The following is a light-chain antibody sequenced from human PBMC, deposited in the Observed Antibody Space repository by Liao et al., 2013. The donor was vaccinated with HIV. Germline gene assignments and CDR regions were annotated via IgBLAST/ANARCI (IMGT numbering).Light chain of an antibody. CDR1: DIGSKS. CDR2: YDS. CDR3: QVWDSSSDHYV. Sequence: SYVLTQPPSVSVAPGKTARITCGGNDIGSKSVHWYQQRSGQAPVVXIYYDSDRPSGIPERFSGSNSGNTATLTISRVEAGDEADYYCQVWDSSSDHYVFGTGTKVTVL. V-gene: IGLV3-21*04. J-gene: IGLJ1*01.